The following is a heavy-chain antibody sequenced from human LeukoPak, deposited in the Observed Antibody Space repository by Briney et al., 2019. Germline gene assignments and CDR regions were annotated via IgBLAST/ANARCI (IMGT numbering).Heavy chain of an antibody. CDR1: GFTFSNYA. CDR3: ATGYSGSYYGLPAINWFDP. Sequence: GGSLRLSCAASGFTFSNYAMSWVRQTPGKGLEWVSSVGGSGGSTNYADSAKGRFTISRDNSKNTLYLQMNSLRSEDTAVYYCATGYSGSYYGLPAINWFDPWGQGTLVTVSS. CDR2: VGGSGGST. J-gene: IGHJ5*02. D-gene: IGHD1-26*01. V-gene: IGHV3-23*01.